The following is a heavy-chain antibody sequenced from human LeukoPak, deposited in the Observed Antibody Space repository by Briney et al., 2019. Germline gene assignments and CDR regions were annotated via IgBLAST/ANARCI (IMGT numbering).Heavy chain of an antibody. CDR3: AREKRDYGGNYRIDY. Sequence: TPSETLSLTCTVSGGSISSHYRSWIRQPPGKGLEWIGYIYYSGSTNYNPSLKSRVTISVDTSKNQFSLKLSSVTAADTAVYYCAREKRDYGGNYRIDYWGQGTLVTVSS. J-gene: IGHJ4*02. V-gene: IGHV4-59*11. CDR2: IYYSGST. D-gene: IGHD4-23*01. CDR1: GGSISSHY.